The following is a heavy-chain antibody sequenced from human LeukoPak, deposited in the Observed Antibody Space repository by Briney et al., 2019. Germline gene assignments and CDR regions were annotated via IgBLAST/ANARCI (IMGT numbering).Heavy chain of an antibody. CDR2: IIPIFGTA. V-gene: IGHV1-69*13. D-gene: IGHD3-10*01. J-gene: IGHJ3*02. Sequence: EASVKVSCKASGHTFTGYYMHWVRQAPGQGLEWMGGIIPIFGTANYAQKFQGRVTITADESTTTAYMELSSLRSEDTAVYYCARGSYYGSGSATDAFDIWGQGTKVTVS. CDR1: GHTFTGYY. CDR3: ARGSYYGSGSATDAFDI.